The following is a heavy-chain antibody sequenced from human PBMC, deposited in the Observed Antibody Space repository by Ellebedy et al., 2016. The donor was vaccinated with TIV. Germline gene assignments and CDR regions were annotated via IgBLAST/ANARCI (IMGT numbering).Heavy chain of an antibody. CDR1: GFTFSSYA. CDR2: ISYDGSNK. J-gene: IGHJ4*02. Sequence: GGSLRLSCSASGFTFSSYAMHWVRQAPGKGLEWVAVISYDGSNKYYADSVKGRFTISRDNSKNTLYLQMNSLRAEDTAVYYCARGLYSSSWYKDWGQGTLVTVSS. V-gene: IGHV3-30-3*01. CDR3: ARGLYSSSWYKD. D-gene: IGHD6-13*01.